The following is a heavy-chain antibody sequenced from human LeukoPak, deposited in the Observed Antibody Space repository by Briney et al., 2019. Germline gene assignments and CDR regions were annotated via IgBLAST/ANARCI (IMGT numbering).Heavy chain of an antibody. Sequence: GGTLRLSCGASGFTFSSYWMHWVRQSPGKGLEWGGQRKGDGSRANYADSVRGRFTISRDNAKTTVYLHLNSLRTEDTAVYSCASDGYLAPVIAYLDYWGQGTPVTVSS. CDR3: ASDGYLAPVIAYLDY. CDR1: GFTFSSYW. J-gene: IGHJ4*02. CDR2: RKGDGSRA. V-gene: IGHV3-74*01. D-gene: IGHD5-12*01.